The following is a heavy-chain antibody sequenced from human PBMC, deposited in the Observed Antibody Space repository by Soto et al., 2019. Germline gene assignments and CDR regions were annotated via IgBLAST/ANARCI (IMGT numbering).Heavy chain of an antibody. CDR1: GGSISSFY. Sequence: PSETLSPTCTVSGGSISSFYWSWIRQPPGKGLEWIGYIYYSGSTNYNPSLKSRVTTSVDTSKKQFSLKLSSVTAADQAAYYCARGLTGNTFDYWGQATLVTVSS. J-gene: IGHJ4*02. CDR3: ARGLTGNTFDY. V-gene: IGHV4-59*01. CDR2: IYYSGST. D-gene: IGHD1-7*01.